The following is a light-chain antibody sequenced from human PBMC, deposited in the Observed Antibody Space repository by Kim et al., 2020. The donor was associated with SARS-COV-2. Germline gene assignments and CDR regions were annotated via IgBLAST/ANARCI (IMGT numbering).Light chain of an antibody. CDR3: QQYSSHPRT. Sequence: AVGDKVAITCRASQGTNIYLAWFQQKPGKAPKSLIYAASNLQSGVPSKFSGSGAGTDFTLTISNLQPEDSATYYCQQYSSHPRTFGQGTKVDIK. V-gene: IGKV1-16*02. CDR2: AAS. CDR1: QGTNIY. J-gene: IGKJ1*01.